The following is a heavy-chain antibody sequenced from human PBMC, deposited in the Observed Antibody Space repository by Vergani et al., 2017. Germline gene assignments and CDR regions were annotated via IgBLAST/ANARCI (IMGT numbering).Heavy chain of an antibody. CDR1: GGTFSSYA. Sequence: QVQLVQSGAEVKKPGASVKVSCKASGGTFSSYAISWVRQAPGQGLEWMGIINPSGGSTSYAQKFQGRVTMTRDTSTSTVYMELSSLRSEDTAVYYCARVSYDSSGLFDYWGQGTLVTVSS. CDR2: INPSGGST. CDR3: ARVSYDSSGLFDY. V-gene: IGHV1-46*01. D-gene: IGHD3-22*01. J-gene: IGHJ4*02.